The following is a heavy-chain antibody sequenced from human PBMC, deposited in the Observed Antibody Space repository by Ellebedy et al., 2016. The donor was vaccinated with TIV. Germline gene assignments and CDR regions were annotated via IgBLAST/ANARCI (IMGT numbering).Heavy chain of an antibody. CDR2: VSEYNGNT. Sequence: AASVKVSCKASGYTFTIYGTNWVRQAPGQGREGMGWVSEYNGNTNYAQKLKGIVTMTTDTSTSTAYMELRSLRSDDAAVYYCATSKLYLDTSDYFDYWGQGTLVTVSS. CDR1: GYTFTIYG. V-gene: IGHV1-18*04. D-gene: IGHD3-22*01. J-gene: IGHJ4*02. CDR3: ATSKLYLDTSDYFDY.